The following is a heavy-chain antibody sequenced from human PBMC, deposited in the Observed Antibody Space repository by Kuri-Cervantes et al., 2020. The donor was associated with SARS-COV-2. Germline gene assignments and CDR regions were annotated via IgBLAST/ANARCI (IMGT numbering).Heavy chain of an antibody. D-gene: IGHD6-19*01. CDR1: GFSLSRDT. Sequence: GSLRPSCAASGFSLSRDTMDWVRQAPGKALEWVSSISGSGSYIYYADSVKGRFTISKESGENSLYLHMNSLRAEDTAVYYCARTGSGWNHDAFDIWGQGTMVTVSS. V-gene: IGHV3-21*01. J-gene: IGHJ3*02. CDR3: ARTGSGWNHDAFDI. CDR2: ISGSGSYI.